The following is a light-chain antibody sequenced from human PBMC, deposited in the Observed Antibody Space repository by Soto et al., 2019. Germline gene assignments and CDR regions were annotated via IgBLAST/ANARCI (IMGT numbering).Light chain of an antibody. V-gene: IGKV3-20*01. CDR2: AAS. CDR3: TVFGSTFTLA. Sequence: EVVLTQSPGTVSLSPGDRATLSCRASQSVTNNLIAWYQQKPGQAPRLLIYAASSRATGIPDRFSGSGSGTDFPLCINRVEHEGLAVYCWTVFGSTFTLAFGEGTKVE. CDR1: QSVTNNL. J-gene: IGKJ1*01.